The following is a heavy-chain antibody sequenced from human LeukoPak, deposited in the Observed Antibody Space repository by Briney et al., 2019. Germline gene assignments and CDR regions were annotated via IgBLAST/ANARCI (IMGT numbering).Heavy chain of an antibody. V-gene: IGHV3-23*01. CDR2: ISSVDDAT. CDR1: GFTFSYYA. J-gene: IGHJ6*03. D-gene: IGHD2-2*01. CDR3: ARDLLVVVPAVDYYYYYYMDV. Sequence: GGSLRLSCAASGFTFSYYAMSWVRQAPGKGLEWVSVISSVDDATYYADSVKGRFTISRDNSKNTLYLQMNSLRAEDTAVYYCARDLLVVVPAVDYYYYYYMDVWGKGTTVTVSS.